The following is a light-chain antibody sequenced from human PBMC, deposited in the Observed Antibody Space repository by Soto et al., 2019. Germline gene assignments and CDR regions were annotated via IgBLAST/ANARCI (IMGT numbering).Light chain of an antibody. CDR3: QSYDSSLSGPL. CDR2: GNS. Sequence: QSVLTQPPSVSGDPGQRVTISCTGRSSNIGAGYDVHWYQQLPGTAPKLLIYGNSNRPSGVPDRFSGSKSGTSASLAITGLQAEDEADYYCQSYDSSLSGPLFGGGTKVTVL. CDR1: SSNIGAGYD. V-gene: IGLV1-40*01. J-gene: IGLJ2*01.